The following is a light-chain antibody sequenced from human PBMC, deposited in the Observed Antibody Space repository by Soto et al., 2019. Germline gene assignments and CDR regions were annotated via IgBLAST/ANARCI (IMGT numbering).Light chain of an antibody. V-gene: IGKV3-11*01. J-gene: IGKJ4*01. CDR2: DAS. Sequence: EIVMTQSPATLSVSRGYRAHLSFGAGQPLNNNVAWYQHKPGQAPRLLIYDASHRATDIPARFSGSGSGTDFTLTISGLEPEDFAVYYCQQRSDWPPGTFGGGTKVDIK. CDR3: QQRSDWPPGT. CDR1: QPLNNN.